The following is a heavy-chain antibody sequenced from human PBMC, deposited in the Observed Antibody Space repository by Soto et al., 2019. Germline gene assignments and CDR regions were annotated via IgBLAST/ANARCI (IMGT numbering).Heavy chain of an antibody. CDR2: IYYSVTP. J-gene: IGHJ4*02. CDR3: ARREIQGPIDY. V-gene: IGHV4-28*01. CDR1: GYSISSSNW. Sequence: QVQLQESGPGLVKPSDTLSLTCAVSGYSISSSNWWGWIRQPPGKGLEWIGYIYYSVTPYYNPSLKRRVTMSVDQSKNQFSLKLTSVTAVDTAVYYCARREIQGPIDYWGQGTLVTVSS. D-gene: IGHD1-26*01.